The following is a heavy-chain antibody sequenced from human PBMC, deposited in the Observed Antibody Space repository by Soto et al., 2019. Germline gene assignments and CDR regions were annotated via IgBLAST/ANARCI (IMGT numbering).Heavy chain of an antibody. Sequence: PGGSLILSCVASGFTFDTDGKHLVRQAPGKGLQWVALISYEGSNTYYADSVRGRFTISRDNSKNTLYLQINALRPEDTGVYYCARVTPGNNLYYFSGLDVWGQGTSVTVSS. V-gene: IGHV3-30-3*01. CDR2: ISYEGSNT. D-gene: IGHD1-1*01. CDR1: GFTFDTDG. J-gene: IGHJ6*02. CDR3: ARVTPGNNLYYFSGLDV.